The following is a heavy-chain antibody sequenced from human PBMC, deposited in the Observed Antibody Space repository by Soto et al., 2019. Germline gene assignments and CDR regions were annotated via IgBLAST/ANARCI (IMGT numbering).Heavy chain of an antibody. Sequence: SVKVSCKASGGTFSSYAISWVRQAPGQGLEWMGGIIPIFGTANYAQKFQGRVTITADESTSTAYMELSSLRSEDTAVYYCARDFNEAVAGDYWGQGTLVTVSS. J-gene: IGHJ4*02. CDR1: GGTFSSYA. CDR2: IIPIFGTA. V-gene: IGHV1-69*13. CDR3: ARDFNEAVAGDY. D-gene: IGHD6-19*01.